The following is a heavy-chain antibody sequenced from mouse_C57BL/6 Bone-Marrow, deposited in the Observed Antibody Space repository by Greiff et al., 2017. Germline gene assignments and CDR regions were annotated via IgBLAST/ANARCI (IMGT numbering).Heavy chain of an antibody. V-gene: IGHV5-9*01. CDR1: GFTFSSYT. CDR3: ARHGDYAMDY. CDR2: ISGGGGNT. J-gene: IGHJ4*01. Sequence: EVQLVESGGGLVKPGGSLKLSCAASGFTFSSYTMSWVRQTPEKRLEWVATISGGGGNTYYPDSVKGRFTISRHNAKNTLYLQMSSLRSEDTALYYCARHGDYAMDYWGQGTSVTVSS.